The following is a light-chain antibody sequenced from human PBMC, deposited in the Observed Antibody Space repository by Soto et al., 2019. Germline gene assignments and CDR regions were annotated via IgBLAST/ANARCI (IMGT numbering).Light chain of an antibody. CDR3: QSYDSSNPWV. CDR1: RGSIASNF. Sequence: NFMLTQPHAVSESPGKTVTISCTRSRGSIASNFVQWYQQRPGSSPTTVIYEDNQRPSGVPARFSGSIDRSSNAASLTNSGLMTEDEADYYCQSYDSSNPWVFGGGTKLTVL. CDR2: EDN. J-gene: IGLJ3*02. V-gene: IGLV6-57*01.